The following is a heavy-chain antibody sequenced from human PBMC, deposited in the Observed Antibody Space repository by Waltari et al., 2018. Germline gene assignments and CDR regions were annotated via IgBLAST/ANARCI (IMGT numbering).Heavy chain of an antibody. D-gene: IGHD3-3*01. J-gene: IGHJ4*02. V-gene: IGHV1-8*01. Sequence: QVQLVQSGAEVKKPGASVKVSCKASGYTFTSYDINWVRQATGQGLEWMGWMNPNSGNPGYAQKFQGRVTMTRNTSISTAYMELSSLRSEDTAVYYCARGLYDYDFWSGYPDYWGQGTLVTVSS. CDR2: MNPNSGNP. CDR1: GYTFTSYD. CDR3: ARGLYDYDFWSGYPDY.